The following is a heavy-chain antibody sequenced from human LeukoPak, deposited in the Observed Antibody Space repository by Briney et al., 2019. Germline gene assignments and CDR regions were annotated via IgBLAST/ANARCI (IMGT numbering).Heavy chain of an antibody. V-gene: IGHV5-51*01. CDR2: IYPGDSDT. D-gene: IGHD3-22*01. Sequence: GESLKISCKGSGYSFANYWVAWVRQMPGEGLQWMGIIYPGDSDTRYSPSFQGQVTISADKSINTAYLRWSSLKASDSAIYYCATSYYSDSRGYYDFWGQGTLVTVSS. CDR3: ATSYYSDSRGYYDF. CDR1: GYSFANYW. J-gene: IGHJ4*02.